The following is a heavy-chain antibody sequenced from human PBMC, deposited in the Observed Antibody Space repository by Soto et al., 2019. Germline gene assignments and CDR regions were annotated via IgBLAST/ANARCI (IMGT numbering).Heavy chain of an antibody. CDR3: ARDPELHGLDY. CDR2: ISYRGST. CDR1: GTSIIAYY. J-gene: IGHJ4*02. V-gene: IGHV4-59*01. Sequence: PSETLSLTCNVSGTSIIAYYWTWIRQPPGKALEWIGYISYRGSTKYNPSLKSRVAISLDTSRNQFPLKLTPVTASDTAIYFCARDPELHGLDYWGQGTLVTVSS. D-gene: IGHD2-21*01.